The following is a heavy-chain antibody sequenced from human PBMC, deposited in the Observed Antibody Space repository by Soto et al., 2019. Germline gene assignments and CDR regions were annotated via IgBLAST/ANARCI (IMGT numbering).Heavy chain of an antibody. D-gene: IGHD2-21*02. CDR2: ISGSGGIT. Sequence: EVQLLESGGGLVQPGGSLRLSCAASGFTFSNYAMSWVRQAPGKGLEWVSGISGSGGITSYADSVKGRFTISRDNSKNTLYLQTNSLRAEDTAVYYCAKDPHDCGGDCYVYYFDSWGQGTLVTVSS. CDR1: GFTFSNYA. J-gene: IGHJ4*02. CDR3: AKDPHDCGGDCYVYYFDS. V-gene: IGHV3-23*01.